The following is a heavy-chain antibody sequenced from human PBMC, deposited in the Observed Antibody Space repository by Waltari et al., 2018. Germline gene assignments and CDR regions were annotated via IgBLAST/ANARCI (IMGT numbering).Heavy chain of an antibody. V-gene: IGHV4-38-2*01. CDR1: GYSISSGYY. CDR3: ARHVGEQWPYFDY. Sequence: QVQLQESGPGLVKPSETLSLTCAVSGYSISSGYYWGWIRQPPGKGLEWIGSIYHSGSTYYNPSLKSLVTISVDTSKNQFSLKLSSVTAADTAVYYCARHVGEQWPYFDYWGQGTLVTVSS. CDR2: IYHSGST. D-gene: IGHD6-19*01. J-gene: IGHJ4*02.